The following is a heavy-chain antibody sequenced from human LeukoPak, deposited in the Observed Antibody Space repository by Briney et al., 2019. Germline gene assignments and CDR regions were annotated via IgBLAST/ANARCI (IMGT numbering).Heavy chain of an antibody. V-gene: IGHV4-38-2*01. CDR2: IYNTGST. D-gene: IGHD6-19*01. CDR3: ARNTSAWSPLGETLSAPHCFDS. Sequence: SETLSLTCGVSGNFISRGYYWAWIRQPPGKGLEWIGSIYNTGSTYYNPSLKSRVTMSIDTSKNQFSLKLSSVTAADTAVYYCARNTSAWSPLGETLSAPHCFDSWGQGTLVTVSS. J-gene: IGHJ4*02. CDR1: GNFISRGYY.